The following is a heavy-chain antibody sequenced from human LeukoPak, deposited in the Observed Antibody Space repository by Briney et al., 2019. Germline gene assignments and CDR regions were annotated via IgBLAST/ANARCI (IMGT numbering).Heavy chain of an antibody. CDR3: AKDPTGNFDY. J-gene: IGHJ4*02. V-gene: IGHV3-23*01. D-gene: IGHD1-1*01. CDR2: ISNSGGST. Sequence: PGGSLRLSCAASGFTFSSYVMSWVRQAPGKGLEWVSSISNSGGSTYYADSVKGRFTISRDNSKNTLYLQMNSLRAEDTAVYYCAKDPTGNFDYWGQGTLVTVSS. CDR1: GFTFSSYV.